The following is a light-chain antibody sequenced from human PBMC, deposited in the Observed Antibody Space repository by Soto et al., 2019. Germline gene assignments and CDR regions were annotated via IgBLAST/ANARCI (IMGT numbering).Light chain of an antibody. J-gene: IGKJ5*01. CDR1: QSVSSY. CDR3: QQRSNWPPT. Sequence: EIVLTQSPATLSLSPGERATLSCRASQSVSSYLAWYQQKPGQAPRLLIYDASNRATGIPARFSGSGSGTDFNLTIRSLEPEDFAVYYCQQRSNWPPTFGQGTRLEIK. CDR2: DAS. V-gene: IGKV3-11*01.